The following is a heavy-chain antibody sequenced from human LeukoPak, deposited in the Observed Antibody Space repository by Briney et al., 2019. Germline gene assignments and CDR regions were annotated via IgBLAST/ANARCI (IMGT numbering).Heavy chain of an antibody. Sequence: GRSLRLSCAASGFTFSSYGMHWVRQAPGKGLEWVAVISYDGSNKYYADSVKGRFTISRDNSKNTLYLQMNSLRAEDTAVYYCAKDFGSRVPYDAFDIWGQGTMVTVSS. D-gene: IGHD2-15*01. CDR2: ISYDGSNK. CDR3: AKDFGSRVPYDAFDI. V-gene: IGHV3-30*18. J-gene: IGHJ3*02. CDR1: GFTFSSYG.